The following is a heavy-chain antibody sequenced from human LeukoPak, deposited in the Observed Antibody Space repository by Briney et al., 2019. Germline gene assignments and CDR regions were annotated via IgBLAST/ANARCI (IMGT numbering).Heavy chain of an antibody. D-gene: IGHD5-24*01. Sequence: SVKVSCKASGGTFSSYAISWVRQAPGQGLECMGGIIPIFGTANYAQKFQGRVTISTDESTSTAYMELSSLRSEDTAVYYCARDTGDGYNQGFDYWGQGTLVTVSS. CDR3: ARDTGDGYNQGFDY. J-gene: IGHJ4*02. CDR1: GGTFSSYA. CDR2: IIPIFGTA. V-gene: IGHV1-69*05.